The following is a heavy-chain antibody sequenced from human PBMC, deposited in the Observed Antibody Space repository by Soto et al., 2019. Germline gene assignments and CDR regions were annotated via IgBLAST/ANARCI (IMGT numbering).Heavy chain of an antibody. D-gene: IGHD2-15*01. V-gene: IGHV3-30*18. CDR2: ISYDGSNK. J-gene: IGHJ6*02. CDR3: AKGPYCSGGSCYSVWYYYYGMDV. CDR1: GFTFSSYG. Sequence: GGSLRLSCAASGFTFSSYGMHWVRQAPGKGLEWVAVISYDGSNKYYADSVKGRFTISRDNSKNTLYLQMNGLRAEDTAVYYCAKGPYCSGGSCYSVWYYYYGMDVWGQGTTVTVSS.